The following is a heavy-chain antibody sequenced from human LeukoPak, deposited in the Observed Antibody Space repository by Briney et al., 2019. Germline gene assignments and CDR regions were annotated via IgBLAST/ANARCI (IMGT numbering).Heavy chain of an antibody. CDR3: AREGWFGEIKYFQH. Sequence: SETLSLTRTVSGGSISNYYWSWIRQPPGKGLEWIEYIYYSGSTNYNPSLKSRVTISVDTSKNQFSLKLSSVTAADTAVYYCAREGWFGEIKYFQHWGQGTLVTVSS. D-gene: IGHD3-10*01. CDR2: IYYSGST. CDR1: GGSISNYY. J-gene: IGHJ1*01. V-gene: IGHV4-59*01.